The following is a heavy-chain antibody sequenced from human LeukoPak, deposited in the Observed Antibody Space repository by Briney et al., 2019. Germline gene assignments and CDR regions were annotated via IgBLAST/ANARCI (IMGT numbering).Heavy chain of an antibody. V-gene: IGHV4-39*01. CDR2: VYYTGST. D-gene: IGHD1-1*01. Sequence: SETLSVTCAVSGDSISGSGYYLGWIRQPPGEGLGWIGNVYYTGSTYSNAPLQSRVPIPIDMSKTQFTLRLSSVAGAAPARHYCAKRGGYGLIDYWGQGTLVTVSS. CDR3: AKRGGYGLIDY. J-gene: IGHJ4*02. CDR1: GDSISGSGYY.